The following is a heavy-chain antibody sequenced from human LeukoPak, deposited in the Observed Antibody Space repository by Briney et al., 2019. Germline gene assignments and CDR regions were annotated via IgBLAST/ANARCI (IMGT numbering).Heavy chain of an antibody. V-gene: IGHV4-59*01. CDR2: IYYSGST. CDR1: GGSISSYY. CDR3: ARSRDAYNRDFDY. Sequence: SETLSLTCTVSGGSISSYYWNWIRQPPGKGLECIGYIYYSGSTNYNPSLKSRVTISVDTSKKQFSLKVSSVTAADTAVYYCARSRDAYNRDFDYWGQGTLVTVSS. D-gene: IGHD5-24*01. J-gene: IGHJ4*02.